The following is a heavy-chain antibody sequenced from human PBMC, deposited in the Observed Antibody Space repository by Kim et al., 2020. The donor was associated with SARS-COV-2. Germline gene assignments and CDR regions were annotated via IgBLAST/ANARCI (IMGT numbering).Heavy chain of an antibody. CDR3: ARAYYGSGVGDWYFDL. Sequence: GGSLRLSCAASGFTFSSYAMHWVRQAPGKGLEWVAVISYDGSNKYYADSVKGRFTISIDNSNNTLYLQMNSLRAEDTAVYYCARAYYGSGVGDWYFDLWGRGTLVTVSS. CDR2: ISYDGSNK. J-gene: IGHJ2*01. V-gene: IGHV3-30*04. D-gene: IGHD3-10*01. CDR1: GFTFSSYA.